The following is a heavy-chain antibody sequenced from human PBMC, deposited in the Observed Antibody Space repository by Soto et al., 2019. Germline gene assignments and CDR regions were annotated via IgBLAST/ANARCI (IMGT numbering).Heavy chain of an antibody. J-gene: IGHJ6*02. CDR2: INPSGGST. CDR3: ARDVVPAAVPYYYYGMDV. V-gene: IGHV1-46*01. D-gene: IGHD2-2*01. Sequence: ASVKVSCKASGYTFTSYYMHWVRQAPGQGLEWMGIINPSGGSTSYAQKFQGRVTMTRDTSTSTVYMELSSLRSEDTAVYYCARDVVPAAVPYYYYGMDVWGQGTTVTVSS. CDR1: GYTFTSYY.